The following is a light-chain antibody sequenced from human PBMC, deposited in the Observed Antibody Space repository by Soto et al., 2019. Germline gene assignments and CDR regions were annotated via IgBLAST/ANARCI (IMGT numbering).Light chain of an antibody. J-gene: IGLJ1*01. CDR3: SSYTSSSTRV. V-gene: IGLV2-14*01. CDR2: GVN. Sequence: QSVLTQPASVSGSPGQSITISCTGTSSDVGHYNFVSWYQQHPGKAPKLMIYGVNSRPSGVSNRFSGSKSGNTASLTISGLQAEDEADYYCSSYTSSSTRVFGTGTKLTVL. CDR1: SSDVGHYNF.